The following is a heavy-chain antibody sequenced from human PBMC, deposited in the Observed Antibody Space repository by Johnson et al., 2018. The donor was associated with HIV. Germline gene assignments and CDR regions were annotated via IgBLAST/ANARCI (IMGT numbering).Heavy chain of an antibody. V-gene: IGHV3-48*01. CDR1: GITVSSNY. J-gene: IGHJ3*02. Sequence: MLLVESGGGLAQPGGSLRLSCAASGITVSSNYMSWVRQAPGKGLEWVSYISSSGGTIYYADSVKGRFTISRDNSKNTLYLQMNSLRAEDTAVYYCARDRPIAPFDIWGQGTMVTVSS. CDR2: ISSSGGTI. D-gene: IGHD3-22*01. CDR3: ARDRPIAPFDI.